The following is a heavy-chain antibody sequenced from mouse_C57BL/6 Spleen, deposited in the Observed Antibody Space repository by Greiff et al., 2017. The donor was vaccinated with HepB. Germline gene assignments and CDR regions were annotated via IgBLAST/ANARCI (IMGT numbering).Heavy chain of an antibody. CDR1: GYTFTSYW. D-gene: IGHD2-4*01. CDR2: IYPGSGST. J-gene: IGHJ3*01. Sequence: QVQLKQPGAELVKPGASVKMSCKASGYTFTSYWITWVKQRPGQGLEWIGDIYPGSGSTNYNEKFKSKATLTVDTSSSTAYMQLSSLTSEDSAVYYCAREGGYDYDREAFAYWGQGTLVTVSA. V-gene: IGHV1-55*01. CDR3: AREGGYDYDREAFAY.